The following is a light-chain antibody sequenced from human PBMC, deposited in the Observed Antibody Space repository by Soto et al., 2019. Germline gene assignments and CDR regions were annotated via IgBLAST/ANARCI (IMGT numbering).Light chain of an antibody. CDR2: EGT. CDR1: STNVGSYNL. Sequence: QSALTQPASVSGSPGQSITISCTGTSTNVGSYNLVSWYQQHPGKAPKLMIYEGTKRPSGVSNRFSGSKSGNTASLTISGLQAEDEADYYCCSYADSSTFEVFGGGTQLTVL. CDR3: CSYADSSTFEV. V-gene: IGLV2-23*03. J-gene: IGLJ3*02.